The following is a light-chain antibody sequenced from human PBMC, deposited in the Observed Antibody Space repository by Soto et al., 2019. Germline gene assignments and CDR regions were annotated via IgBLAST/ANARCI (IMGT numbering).Light chain of an antibody. V-gene: IGLV2-23*01. CDR2: EGS. J-gene: IGLJ1*01. Sequence: QSVLTQPASVSGSPGQSITISCIGTSSDVGNYNLVSWYQQHPGKAPKVMIYEGSKRPSGIYNRFSGSKSGNTASLTISGLQAEDEADYYCCSYAGSSTFVFGTGTKLTVL. CDR3: CSYAGSSTFV. CDR1: SSDVGNYNL.